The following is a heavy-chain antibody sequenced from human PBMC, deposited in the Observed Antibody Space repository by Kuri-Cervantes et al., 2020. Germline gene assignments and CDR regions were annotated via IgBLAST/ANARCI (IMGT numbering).Heavy chain of an antibody. CDR2: ITGSGGTT. Sequence: GGSLRLSCAASGFTFSSYAMTWVRQAPGKGLEWISSITGSGGTTYNTDSLKGRFTISRDNSRNTLYLQMNSLRAEDTAVYYCARDEGPRPTTALTHWGQGTLVTVSS. CDR1: GFTFSSYA. J-gene: IGHJ4*02. CDR3: ARDEGPRPTTALTH. V-gene: IGHV3-23*01. D-gene: IGHD5-12*01.